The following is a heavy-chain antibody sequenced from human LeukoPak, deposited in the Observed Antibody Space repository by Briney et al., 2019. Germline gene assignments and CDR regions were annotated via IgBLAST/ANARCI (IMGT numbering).Heavy chain of an antibody. CDR1: GYTFTGYY. Sequence: ASVKVSCKASGYTFTGYYMHWVRQAPGQGFEWMGWINPNSGGTNYAQKFQGWVTMTRDTSISTAYMELSRLRSDDTAVYYCASGRAVRFGELSDFDYWGQGTLVTVSS. V-gene: IGHV1-2*04. J-gene: IGHJ4*02. D-gene: IGHD3-10*01. CDR3: ASGRAVRFGELSDFDY. CDR2: INPNSGGT.